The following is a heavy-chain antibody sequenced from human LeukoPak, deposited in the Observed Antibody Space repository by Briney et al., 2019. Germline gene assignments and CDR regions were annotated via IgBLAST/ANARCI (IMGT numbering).Heavy chain of an antibody. CDR2: TYFRSEWHT. D-gene: IGHD1-26*01. J-gene: IGHJ5*02. Sequence: SQTLSLTCDVSGDSVSNKNGAWNWIRQSPSRGLEWLGRTYFRSEWHTDYAVSVKGRIAITADTSKNQFSLQLASVTPGDTAVYYCASGWALSWGQGSLVTVSS. V-gene: IGHV6-1*01. CDR3: ASGWALS. CDR1: GDSVSNKNGA.